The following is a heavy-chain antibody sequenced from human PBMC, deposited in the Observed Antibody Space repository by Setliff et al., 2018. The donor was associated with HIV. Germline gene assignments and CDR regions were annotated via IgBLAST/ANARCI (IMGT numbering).Heavy chain of an antibody. CDR2: ISTTGST. CDR3: ARGHDNKYYYFYYMDA. Sequence: SETLSLTCTVSGDSISSGSYFWIWIRQPAGKGLELIGHISTTGSTNYNPSLKSRVIMSVDTSRNQFSLQLSSVTAADTAVYYCARGHDNKYYYFYYMDAWGKGTTVTVSS. J-gene: IGHJ6*03. CDR1: GDSISSGSYF. V-gene: IGHV4-61*09. D-gene: IGHD3-9*01.